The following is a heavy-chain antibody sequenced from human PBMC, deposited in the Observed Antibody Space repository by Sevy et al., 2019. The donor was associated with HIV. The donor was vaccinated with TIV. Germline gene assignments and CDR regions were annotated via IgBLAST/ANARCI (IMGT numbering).Heavy chain of an antibody. V-gene: IGHV4-30-4*01. CDR3: ARGTVLLWFGELLTIGGYFDY. D-gene: IGHD3-10*01. J-gene: IGHJ4*02. CDR2: IYYSGST. Sequence: SETMSLTCTVSGGSISSGDYYWSWIRQPPGQGLEWIGYIYYSGSTYYNPSLKSRVTISVDTSKNQFSLKRSSVTAADTAVYYCARGTVLLWFGELLTIGGYFDYWGQGTLVTVSS. CDR1: GGSISSGDYY.